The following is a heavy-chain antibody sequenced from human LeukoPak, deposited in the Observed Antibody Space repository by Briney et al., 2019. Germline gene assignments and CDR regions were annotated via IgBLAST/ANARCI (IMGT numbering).Heavy chain of an antibody. CDR1: GFTFSNYV. J-gene: IGHJ6*02. CDR3: AKHPPGTVFSGVDYGMDV. D-gene: IGHD4-4*01. V-gene: IGHV3-23*01. CDR2: VSGRGDTT. Sequence: SGGSLRLSCAASGFTFSNYVMSWVRQAPGKGLHWVSAVSGRGDTTYNADFVKGRFTISRDNSKNTLYLQMNSLRAEDTAVYYCAKHPPGTVFSGVDYGMDVWGQGTTVTVSS.